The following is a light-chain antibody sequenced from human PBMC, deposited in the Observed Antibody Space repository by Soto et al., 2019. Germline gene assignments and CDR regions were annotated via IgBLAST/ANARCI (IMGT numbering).Light chain of an antibody. V-gene: IGLV2-8*01. J-gene: IGLJ3*02. CDR1: SSDFGSYNY. CDR3: SSYVGNNNLV. CDR2: EVY. Sequence: QSALTQPPSVSGSPGQSVTISCTGTSSDFGSYNYVSWYQQHPGKAPKVIIYEVYKRPSGVPDRFSGSKSGKTASLTVSGLQADDEADYYCSSYVGNNNLVFGGGTKLTVL.